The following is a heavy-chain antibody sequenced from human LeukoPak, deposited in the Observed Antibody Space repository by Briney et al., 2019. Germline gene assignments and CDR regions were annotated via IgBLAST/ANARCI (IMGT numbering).Heavy chain of an antibody. D-gene: IGHD2-21*02. CDR2: ISYDGSNK. CDR1: GFTFSSYG. V-gene: IGHV3-30*18. J-gene: IGHJ4*02. CDR3: AKGSWWTMVTAMAY. Sequence: GGSLRLSCAASGFTFSSYGMHWVRQAPGKGLEWVAVISYDGSNKYYADSVKGRFTTSRDNSKNTLYLQMNSLRAEDTAVYYCAKGSWWTMVTAMAYWGQGTLVTVSS.